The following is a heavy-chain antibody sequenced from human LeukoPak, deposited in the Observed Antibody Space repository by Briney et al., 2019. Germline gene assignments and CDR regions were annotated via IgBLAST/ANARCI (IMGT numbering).Heavy chain of an antibody. J-gene: IGHJ5*02. CDR3: ARGRGAAASNWFDP. V-gene: IGHV4-30-4*01. D-gene: IGHD6-13*01. CDR2: IYYSGST. CDR1: GGSISSGDYY. Sequence: PSETLSLTCTVSGGSISSGDYYWSWIRQPPGKGLEWIGYIYYSGSTYYNPSLKSRVTISVDTSKNQFSLKLSSVTAADTAVYYCARGRGAAASNWFDPWGQGTLVTVSS.